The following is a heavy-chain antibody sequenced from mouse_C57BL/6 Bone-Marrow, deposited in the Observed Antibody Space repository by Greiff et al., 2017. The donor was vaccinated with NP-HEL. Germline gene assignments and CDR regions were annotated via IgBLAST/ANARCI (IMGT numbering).Heavy chain of an antibody. CDR3: ARDYYALRAWFAY. D-gene: IGHD1-1*01. V-gene: IGHV5-4*01. CDR2: ISDGGSYT. CDR1: GFTFSSYA. Sequence: EVQLVESGGGLVKPGGSLKLSCAASGFTFSSYAMSWVRQTPEKRLEWVATISDGGSYTYYPDNVKGRFTISRDNAKNNLYLQMSHLKSEDTAMYYCARDYYALRAWFAYWGQGTLGTVSA. J-gene: IGHJ3*01.